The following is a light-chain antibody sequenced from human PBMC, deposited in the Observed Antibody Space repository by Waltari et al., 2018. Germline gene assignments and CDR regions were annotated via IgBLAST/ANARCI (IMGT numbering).Light chain of an antibody. J-gene: IGKJ3*01. CDR2: KAS. V-gene: IGKV1-5*03. CDR3: QRYNGALFT. CDR1: QRISNW. Sequence: DIQMTQSPSTLSASVGDRVTITCRASQRISNWLAWYQQKPGKAPKLLIYKASKLENGVPSRFSGSGSGTEFTLTISSLQPDDFAAYYCQRYNGALFTFGPGTKVTLK.